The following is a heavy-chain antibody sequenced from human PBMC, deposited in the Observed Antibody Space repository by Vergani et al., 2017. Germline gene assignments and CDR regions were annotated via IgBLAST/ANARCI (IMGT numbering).Heavy chain of an antibody. CDR2: IIPIFGTA. J-gene: IGHJ5*02. D-gene: IGHD3-9*01. Sequence: QVQLVQSGAEVKKPGSSVKVSCKASGGTFSSYAISWVRQAPGHGLEWMGGIIPIFGTANYAQKFQGRVTITADESTSTAYMELSSLRSEDTAVYYCARFAYDILTGYQRSNWFDPWGQGTLVTVSS. V-gene: IGHV1-69*01. CDR3: ARFAYDILTGYQRSNWFDP. CDR1: GGTFSSYA.